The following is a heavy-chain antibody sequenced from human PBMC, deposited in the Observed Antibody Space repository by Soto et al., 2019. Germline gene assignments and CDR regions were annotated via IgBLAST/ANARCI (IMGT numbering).Heavy chain of an antibody. CDR2: ISAYNGNT. J-gene: IGHJ6*02. V-gene: IGHV1-18*01. CDR1: GYTFTSYG. Sequence: ASVKVSCKASGYTFTSYGISWVRQAPGQGLEWMGWISAYNGNTNYAQKLQGRVTMTTDASTSTAYMELRSLRSDDTAVYYCARGAASSYYYGMDVWGQGTTVTVSS. D-gene: IGHD2-15*01. CDR3: ARGAASSYYYGMDV.